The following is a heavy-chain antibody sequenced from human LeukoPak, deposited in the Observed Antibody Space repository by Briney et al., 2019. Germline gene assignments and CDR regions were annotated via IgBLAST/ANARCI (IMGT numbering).Heavy chain of an antibody. V-gene: IGHV4-38-2*02. J-gene: IGHJ4*02. CDR1: GYSISSGYY. CDR3: ARGKAVAGRKYYFDY. Sequence: SETLSLTCTVSGYSISSGYYWGWIRQPPGKGLEWIGSIYHSGSTYYNPSLKSRVTISVDTSKNQFSLKLSSVTAADTAVYYCARGKAVAGRKYYFDYWGQGTLVTVSS. D-gene: IGHD6-19*01. CDR2: IYHSGST.